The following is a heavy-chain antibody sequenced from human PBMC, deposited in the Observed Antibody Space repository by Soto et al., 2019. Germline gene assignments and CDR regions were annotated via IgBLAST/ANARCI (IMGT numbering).Heavy chain of an antibody. V-gene: IGHV1-69*06. CDR3: ATDPERRYYYYYMDV. Sequence: ASVKVSCKASGGTFSNNVFSWVRQAPGQGLEWMGGIIVIYGTANYAQKFQGRVTMTEDKSTDTAYMELSSLRSEDTAVYYCATDPERRYYYYYMDVWGKGTTVTVSS. D-gene: IGHD1-1*01. CDR2: IIVIYGTA. CDR1: GGTFSNNV. J-gene: IGHJ6*03.